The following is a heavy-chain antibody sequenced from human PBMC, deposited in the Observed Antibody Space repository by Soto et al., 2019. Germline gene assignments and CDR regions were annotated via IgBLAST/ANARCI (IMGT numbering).Heavy chain of an antibody. CDR3: ARGDNGSGSYY. Sequence: SETLSLTCTVSGGSISSGDYYWSWIRQPPGKGLEWIGYIYYSGSTYYNPSLKSRVTISVDTSKNQFSLKLSSVTAADTAVYYCARGDNGSGSYYWGQGTLITVSS. V-gene: IGHV4-30-4*01. D-gene: IGHD3-10*01. CDR1: GGSISSGDYY. CDR2: IYYSGST. J-gene: IGHJ4*02.